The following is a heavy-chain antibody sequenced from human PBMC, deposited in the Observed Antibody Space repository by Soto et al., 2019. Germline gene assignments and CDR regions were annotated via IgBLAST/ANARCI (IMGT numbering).Heavy chain of an antibody. CDR3: ARVRWITVTTKDYYGMDV. CDR1: GFTFSSYS. Sequence: GGSLRLACAASGFTFSSYSMNWVRQAPGKGLEWVSSISSSSSYIYYADSVKGRFTISRDNAKNSLYLQMNSLRAEDTAVYYCARVRWITVTTKDYYGMDVWGQGTTVTVSS. J-gene: IGHJ6*02. V-gene: IGHV3-21*01. CDR2: ISSSSSYI. D-gene: IGHD4-17*01.